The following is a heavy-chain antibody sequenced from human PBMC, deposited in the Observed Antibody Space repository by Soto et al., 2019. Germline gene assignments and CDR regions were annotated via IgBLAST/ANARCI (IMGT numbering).Heavy chain of an antibody. CDR2: ISYDGSNK. CDR1: GFTFSSYG. CDR3: AKALVTVVVVAADY. J-gene: IGHJ4*02. Sequence: QVQLVESGGGVVQPGRSLRLSCAASGFTFSSYGMHWVRQAPGKGLEWVAVISYDGSNKYYADSVKGRFTISRDNSKNTLYLQMNSLRAEDTAVYYWAKALVTVVVVAADYWGQGTLVTVSS. D-gene: IGHD2-15*01. V-gene: IGHV3-30*18.